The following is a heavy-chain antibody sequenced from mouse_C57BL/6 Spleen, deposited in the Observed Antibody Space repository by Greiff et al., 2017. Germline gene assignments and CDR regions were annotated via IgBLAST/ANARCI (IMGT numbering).Heavy chain of an antibody. CDR1: GYAFSSYW. J-gene: IGHJ4*01. V-gene: IGHV1-80*01. CDR3: ARGGLLRAMDD. D-gene: IGHD2-3*01. Sequence: QVQLQQSGAELVKPGASVKISCKASGYAFSSYWMNWVKQRPGKGLEWIGQIYPGDGDTNYNGKFKGKATLTADKSSSTAYMPLSSLTSEDSAVYFCARGGLLRAMDDWGQGTSVTVSS. CDR2: IYPGDGDT.